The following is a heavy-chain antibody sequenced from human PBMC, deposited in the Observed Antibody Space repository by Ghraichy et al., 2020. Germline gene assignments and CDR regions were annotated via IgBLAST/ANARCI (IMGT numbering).Heavy chain of an antibody. J-gene: IGHJ4*02. CDR1: GFSFSSYG. CDR2: ISDSGVST. V-gene: IGHV3-23*01. D-gene: IGHD6-13*01. CDR3: AKDMGGPAAVGDF. Sequence: GESLNISCVASGFSFSSYGMRWVRQAPGKGLEWVSTISDSGVSTYYRDSVKGRFIISRDNSKNTLYLQMNSLRADDTAVYYCAKDMGGPAAVGDFWGQGTLVTVSS.